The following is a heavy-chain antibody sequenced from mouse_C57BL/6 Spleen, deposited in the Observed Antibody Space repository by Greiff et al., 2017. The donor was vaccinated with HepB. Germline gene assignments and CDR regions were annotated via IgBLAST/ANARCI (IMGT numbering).Heavy chain of an antibody. D-gene: IGHD1-1*01. CDR2: IWSGGST. J-gene: IGHJ4*01. Sequence: QVQLQQSGPGLVQPSQSLSITCPVSGFSLTSYGVHWVRQSPGKGLEWLGVIWSGGSTDYNAAFISRLSISKDNSKSQVFFKMNSLQADDTAIYYCARTRTVVATDYAMDYWGQGTSVTVSS. V-gene: IGHV2-2*01. CDR1: GFSLTSYG. CDR3: ARTRTVVATDYAMDY.